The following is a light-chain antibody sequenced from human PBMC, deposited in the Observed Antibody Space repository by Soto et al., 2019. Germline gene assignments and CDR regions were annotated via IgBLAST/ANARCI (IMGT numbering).Light chain of an antibody. CDR1: QTVSSTY. Sequence: ESVLTQSPGTLSLSPGERATLSCVSSQTVSSTYLGWYQQKPGQAPRLLIYGASSRATGIPDRLSGTGSGTDFTLTISRLEPEDFAVYYCQQYGSSPRTFGQGTKVDI. V-gene: IGKV3-20*01. J-gene: IGKJ1*01. CDR2: GAS. CDR3: QQYGSSPRT.